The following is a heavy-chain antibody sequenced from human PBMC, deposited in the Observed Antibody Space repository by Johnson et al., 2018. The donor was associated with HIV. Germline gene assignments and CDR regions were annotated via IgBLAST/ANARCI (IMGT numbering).Heavy chain of an antibody. CDR2: IKQDGSEK. D-gene: IGHD6-25*01. V-gene: IGHV3-7*01. Sequence: VQLVESGGGVVQPGGSLRLSCAASGFTFSSYWMSWVRQATGKGLEWVANIKQDGSEKYYVDSVKGRFTISRDNAKNSLYLQMNSLRAEDTAVYYCARVGAAGVDAFDIWGQGTMVTVSS. J-gene: IGHJ3*02. CDR3: ARVGAAGVDAFDI. CDR1: GFTFSSYW.